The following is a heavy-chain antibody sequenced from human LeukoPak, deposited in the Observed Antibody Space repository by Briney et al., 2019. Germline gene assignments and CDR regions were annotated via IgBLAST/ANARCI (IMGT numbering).Heavy chain of an antibody. CDR3: ARGVAGSTYGGYFDY. D-gene: IGHD6-19*01. V-gene: IGHV1-8*02. J-gene: IGHJ4*02. CDR1: GGTFSSYA. Sequence: ASVKVSCKASGGTFSSYAISWVRQATGQGLEWMGWMNPNSGNTGYAQKFQGRVTMTRNTSISTAYMELSSLRSEDTAVYYCARGVAGSTYGGYFDYWGQGTLVTVSS. CDR2: MNPNSGNT.